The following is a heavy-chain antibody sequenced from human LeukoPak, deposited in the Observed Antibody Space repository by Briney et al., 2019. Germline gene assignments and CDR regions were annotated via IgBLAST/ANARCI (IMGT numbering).Heavy chain of an antibody. J-gene: IGHJ4*02. CDR1: GGSISSYY. CDR3: TRGQWLAVWDF. Sequence: SETLSLTCTVSGGSISSYYWSWIRQPPGKGLEWIGYIYYSGSTNYNPSLKSRVTISVDTSKNQFSLKVSSVTAADTAVYYCTRGQWLAVWDFWGQGTLVTVSA. V-gene: IGHV4-59*01. D-gene: IGHD6-19*01. CDR2: IYYSGST.